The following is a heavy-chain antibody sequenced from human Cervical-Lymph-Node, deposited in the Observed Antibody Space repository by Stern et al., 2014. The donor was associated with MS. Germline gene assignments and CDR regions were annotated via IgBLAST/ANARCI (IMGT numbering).Heavy chain of an antibody. CDR1: GFSFDDYA. J-gene: IGHJ4*02. Sequence: QLVQSGGGLVQPGKSLRLSCAASGFSFDDYAMHWVRQSPGKGLEWVAAISRVSISIGYADSVRGRFTISRDNANNSLSLQLSSLRPEDTAFYYCAKDDDLRVGSYFDSWGQGALVTVSS. D-gene: IGHD3-10*01. CDR3: AKDDDLRVGSYFDS. CDR2: ISRVSISI. V-gene: IGHV3-9*01.